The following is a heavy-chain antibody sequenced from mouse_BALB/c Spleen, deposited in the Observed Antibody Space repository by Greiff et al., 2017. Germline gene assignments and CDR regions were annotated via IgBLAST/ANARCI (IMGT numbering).Heavy chain of an antibody. J-gene: IGHJ2*01. V-gene: IGHV1-54*01. D-gene: IGHD1-1*01. CDR3: ARGRGIYYYGSSGY. Sequence: QVQLQQSGAELVRPGTSVKVSCKASGYAFTNYLIEWVKQRPGQGLEWIGVINPGSGGTNYNEKFKGKATLTADKSSSTAYMQLSSLTSDDSAVYFCARGRGIYYYGSSGYWGQGTTLTVSS. CDR1: GYAFTNYL. CDR2: INPGSGGT.